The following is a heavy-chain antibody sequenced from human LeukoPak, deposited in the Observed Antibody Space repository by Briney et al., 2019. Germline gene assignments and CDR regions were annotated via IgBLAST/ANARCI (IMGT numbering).Heavy chain of an antibody. J-gene: IGHJ4*02. V-gene: IGHV3-30*18. D-gene: IGHD3-10*01. CDR2: ISYDGSNK. Sequence: GGSLRLSCAASGFTFSSYGMHWVRQAPGKGLEWVAVISYDGSNKYYVDSVKGRFTISRDNSKNTLYLQMNSLRAEDTAVYYCAKDGIGAPDYWGQGTLVTVSS. CDR1: GFTFSSYG. CDR3: AKDGIGAPDY.